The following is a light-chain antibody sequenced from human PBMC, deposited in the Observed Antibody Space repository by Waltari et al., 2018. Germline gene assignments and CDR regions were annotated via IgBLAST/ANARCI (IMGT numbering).Light chain of an antibody. J-gene: IGKJ1*01. CDR2: GAS. CDR1: QSVGRY. Sequence: EIVFTQTPGNLPLSPGERATLSCRASQSVGRYLAWYQQKPGQAPRLLIYGASTRATGIPDRFSVSGSGTDFSLIISRLEPEDFAVYFCQKYEALPATFGQGTKVEIK. CDR3: QKYEALPAT. V-gene: IGKV3-20*01.